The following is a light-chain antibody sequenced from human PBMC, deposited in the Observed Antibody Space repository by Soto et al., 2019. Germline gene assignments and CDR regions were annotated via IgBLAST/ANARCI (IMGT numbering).Light chain of an antibody. CDR3: QQHNSYPFT. Sequence: IQLTQSPSSLSASVGDRVTITCRASQGISSYLAWDQQKPGKAPKFLIYAASTLQSGVPSRFSGSGSGTDFALSISSLQLEDFATYYCQQHNSYPFTFGPGTKVDIK. J-gene: IGKJ3*01. CDR1: QGISSY. CDR2: AAS. V-gene: IGKV1-9*01.